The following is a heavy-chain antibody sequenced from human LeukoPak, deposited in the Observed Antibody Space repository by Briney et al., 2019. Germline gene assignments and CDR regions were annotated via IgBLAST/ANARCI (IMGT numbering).Heavy chain of an antibody. CDR3: ARDSGRPPTSFDY. CDR2: IIPILDLT. J-gene: IGHJ4*02. V-gene: IGHV1-69*04. CDR1: GGTFNHFG. Sequence: SVKVSCKASGGTFNHFGINWVRQAPGQGLEWMGRIIPILDLTKYAPKIQDRVTITADKSTSTAYMELNSLRSEDTAVYFCARDSGRPPTSFDYWGQGTLVTVSS. D-gene: IGHD1-1*01.